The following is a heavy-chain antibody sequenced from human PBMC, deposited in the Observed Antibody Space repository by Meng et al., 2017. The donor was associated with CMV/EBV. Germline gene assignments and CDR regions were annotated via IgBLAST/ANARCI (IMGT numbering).Heavy chain of an antibody. V-gene: IGHV4-34*01. J-gene: IGHJ5*02. D-gene: IGHD3-3*01. CDR3: ARGSRRLPRFNWFDP. CDR2: INHSGST. CDR1: GGSFSGYY. Sequence: VHLQQWGAGLFKPSETLSLTCAVYGGSFSGYYWSWIRQPPGKGLEWIGEINHSGSTNYNPSLKSRVTISVDTSKNQFSLKLSSVTAADTAVYYCARGSRRLPRFNWFDPWGQGTLVTVSS.